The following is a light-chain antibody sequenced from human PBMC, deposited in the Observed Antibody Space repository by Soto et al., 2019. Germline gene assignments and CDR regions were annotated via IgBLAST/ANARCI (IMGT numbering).Light chain of an antibody. CDR2: DTY. CDR1: QSVSDK. V-gene: IGKV3-11*01. Sequence: EVMVTQSPDTLTVSPGERATLSCRASQSVSDKVAWYQQTSGQAPRLLIYDTYHRATGFPARFSGSGSGTDFSLTITSLEPEDFAVYYCQHRRVWPVSFGRVRRLEIK. CDR3: QHRRVWPVS. J-gene: IGKJ5*01.